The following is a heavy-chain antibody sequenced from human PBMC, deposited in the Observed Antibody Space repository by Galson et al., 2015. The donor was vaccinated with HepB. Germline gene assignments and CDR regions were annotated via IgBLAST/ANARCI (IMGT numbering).Heavy chain of an antibody. CDR1: GGSISSYY. CDR3: ASSAYYDSSADYRGS. Sequence: ETLSLTCTVSGGSISSYYWSWIRQPPGKGLEWIGYIYYSGSTNYNPSLKSRVTISVDTSKNQFSLKLSSVTAADTAVYYCASSAYYDSSADYRGSWGQGTLVTVSS. D-gene: IGHD3-22*01. CDR2: IYYSGST. J-gene: IGHJ4*02. V-gene: IGHV4-59*01.